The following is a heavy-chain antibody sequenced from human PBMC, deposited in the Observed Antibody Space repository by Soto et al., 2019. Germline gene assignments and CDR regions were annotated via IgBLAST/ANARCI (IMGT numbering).Heavy chain of an antibody. V-gene: IGHV3-33*01. CDR3: ARDTDNGLDY. J-gene: IGHJ4*02. D-gene: IGHD1-1*01. Sequence: GGSLRLSCAASGFTFSNNGMHWVRQAPGKGLEWVAVIWYDGSNKNCADSVKGRFTISRDNSKNRLYLRMNSLRAEDTAVYYCARDTDNGLDYWGQGTQVTVSS. CDR1: GFTFSNNG. CDR2: IWYDGSNK.